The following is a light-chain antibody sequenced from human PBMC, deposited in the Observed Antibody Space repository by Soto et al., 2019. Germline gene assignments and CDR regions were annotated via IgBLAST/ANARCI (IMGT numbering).Light chain of an antibody. J-gene: IGKJ1*01. CDR1: QAISNF. Sequence: IQMTQSPSTLSASVRDRVTITCRASQAISNFLAWYQQKPGKVPKLLMYGASTLPSGVPSRFSGSGSGTDFTLTISSLQPEDVATYYCQNYHSAPWTFGQGTKVEIK. CDR3: QNYHSAPWT. V-gene: IGKV1-27*01. CDR2: GAS.